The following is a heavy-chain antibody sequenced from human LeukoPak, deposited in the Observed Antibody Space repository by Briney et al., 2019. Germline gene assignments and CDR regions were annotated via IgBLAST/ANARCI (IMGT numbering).Heavy chain of an antibody. J-gene: IGHJ5*02. D-gene: IGHD2-2*01. CDR2: IIPIFGTA. V-gene: IGHV1-69*05. CDR1: GVTFSSYA. Sequence: GSSVKVSCKASGVTFSSYAISWVRQAPGQGLEWMGGIIPIFGTANYAQKFQGRVTITTDESTSTAYMELSSLRSEDTAVYYCARKGDCSSTSCYPGLGRSRWFDPWGQGTLVTVSS. CDR3: ARKGDCSSTSCYPGLGRSRWFDP.